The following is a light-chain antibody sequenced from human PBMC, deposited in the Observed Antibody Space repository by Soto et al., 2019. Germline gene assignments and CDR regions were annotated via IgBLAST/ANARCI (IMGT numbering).Light chain of an antibody. CDR3: TSYPSSSPQV. CDR2: EVT. V-gene: IGLV2-14*01. Sequence: QSALTQPASVSGSPGQSITISCTGTSSDVGGYDYVSWYQQHPGTAPRLIIFEVTNRPSGVSNRFSGSKSGNTASLTISGLQAEYEADYYCTSYPSSSPQVFGTGTKVTVL. J-gene: IGLJ1*01. CDR1: SSDVGGYDY.